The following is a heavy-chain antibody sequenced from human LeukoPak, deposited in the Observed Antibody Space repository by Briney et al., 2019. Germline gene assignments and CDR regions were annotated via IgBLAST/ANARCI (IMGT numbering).Heavy chain of an antibody. CDR2: MNPNTGDT. D-gene: IGHD1-26*01. J-gene: IGHJ4*02. Sequence: ASVRVSCKASGYAFTGNDINWVRQATGQGLEWMGWMNPNTGDTGYAQKFQGRLTMTRNTSIDTAYMELSGLRSEDTAIYYRTRGSLSGSSRDYWGQGTLVTVSS. CDR1: GYAFTGND. V-gene: IGHV1-8*01. CDR3: TRGSLSGSSRDY.